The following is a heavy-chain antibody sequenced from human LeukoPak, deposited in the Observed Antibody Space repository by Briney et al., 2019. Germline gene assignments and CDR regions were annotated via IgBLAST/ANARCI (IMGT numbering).Heavy chain of an antibody. Sequence: PGGSLRLSCAASGFTFSSYSMTWVRQAPGKGLEWVSYISSSSSTIYYADSVKGRFTISRDNAKNSLYLQMNSLRDEDTAVYYCARDSRDPTPSYYYYYYGMDVWGQGTTVTVSS. V-gene: IGHV3-48*02. CDR3: ARDSRDPTPSYYYYYYGMDV. CDR2: ISSSSSTI. CDR1: GFTFSSYS. J-gene: IGHJ6*02.